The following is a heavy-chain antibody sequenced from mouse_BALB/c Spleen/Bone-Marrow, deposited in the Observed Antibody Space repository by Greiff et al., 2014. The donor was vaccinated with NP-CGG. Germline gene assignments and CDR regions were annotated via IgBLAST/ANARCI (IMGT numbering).Heavy chain of an antibody. CDR1: GYTFTNYY. V-gene: IGHV1S81*02. Sequence: QVQLQQPGAELVKPGASVKLSCKTSGYTFTNYYIYWVKQRPGQGLEWIGEINPSNGGSNFNEKLKSKATLTVDKPSSTAYMQLSSLTSEDSAVYYCTRSDYYDYQAWFAYWGQGTLVTVSA. CDR3: TRSDYYDYQAWFAY. J-gene: IGHJ3*01. CDR2: INPSNGGS. D-gene: IGHD2-4*01.